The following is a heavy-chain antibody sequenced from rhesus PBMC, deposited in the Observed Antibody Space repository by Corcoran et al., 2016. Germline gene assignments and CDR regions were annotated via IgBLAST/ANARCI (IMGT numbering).Heavy chain of an antibody. V-gene: IGHV4-169*02. D-gene: IGHD2-39*01. Sequence: QLQLQESGPGLVKPSATLSVPCAVSGGSLSSRYWSWIRPATGKGLEWIGYNYGWGRSTNSNPSRRSRVTLSVDTSKNQLALKLSSVTAADTAVEYCASLTPKPQDYWGQGVLVTVSS. J-gene: IGHJ4*01. CDR2: NYGWGRST. CDR3: ASLTPKPQDY. CDR1: GGSLSSRY.